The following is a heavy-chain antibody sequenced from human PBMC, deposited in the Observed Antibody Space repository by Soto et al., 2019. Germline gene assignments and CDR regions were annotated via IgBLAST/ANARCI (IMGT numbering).Heavy chain of an antibody. CDR2: ISYDGSNK. J-gene: IGHJ4*02. CDR1: GFTFSSYA. D-gene: IGHD3-3*01. CDR3: ARDGFSDFWSGYHQIDY. Sequence: LSCAASGFTFSSYAMHWVRQAPGKGLEWVAVISYDGSNKYYADSVKGRFTISRDNSKNTLYLQMNSLRAEDTAVYYCARDGFSDFWSGYHQIDYWGQGTLVTVSS. V-gene: IGHV3-30-3*01.